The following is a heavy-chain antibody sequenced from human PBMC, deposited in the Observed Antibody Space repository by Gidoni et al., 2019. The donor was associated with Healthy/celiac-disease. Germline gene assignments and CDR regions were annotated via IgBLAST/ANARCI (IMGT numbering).Heavy chain of an antibody. D-gene: IGHD6-6*01. CDR1: GFTFSSYA. CDR3: ARDRQLARAGYYYGMDV. Sequence: QVQLVESGGGVVHPGRSLRLSCAAYGFTFSSYAMHWVRQAPGKGLEWVAVISYDGSNKNYADSVKGRFTISRYNSKNTLYLQMNSLRAEDTAVYYCARDRQLARAGYYYGMDVWGQGTTVTVSS. V-gene: IGHV3-30-3*01. J-gene: IGHJ6*02. CDR2: ISYDGSNK.